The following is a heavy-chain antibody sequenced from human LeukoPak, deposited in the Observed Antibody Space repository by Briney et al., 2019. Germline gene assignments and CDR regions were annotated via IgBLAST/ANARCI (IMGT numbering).Heavy chain of an antibody. D-gene: IGHD4-17*01. CDR2: IYYSGST. J-gene: IGHJ4*02. Sequence: KPSETLSLTCTVSGGSISSYYWSWIRQPPGKGLEWIGYIYYSGSTHYNPSLKSRVTISVDTSKNQFSLKLSSVTAADSAVYYCAGGDFDYVVPYWGQGTLVTVSS. CDR1: GGSISSYY. V-gene: IGHV4-59*01. CDR3: AGGDFDYVVPY.